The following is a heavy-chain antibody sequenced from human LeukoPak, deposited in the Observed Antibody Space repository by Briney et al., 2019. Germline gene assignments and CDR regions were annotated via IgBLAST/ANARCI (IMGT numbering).Heavy chain of an antibody. D-gene: IGHD3-10*01. Sequence: TSETLSLTCTVSGGSISNYYWSWTRQPPGKGLEWIGYIYYGGITNYNPSLGSRVTISVDTSKNQVSLKLSSVTAADTAVYYCARHWSGSGDYYPFDYWGQGTLVTVSS. J-gene: IGHJ4*02. CDR2: IYYGGIT. CDR1: GGSISNYY. CDR3: ARHWSGSGDYYPFDY. V-gene: IGHV4-59*08.